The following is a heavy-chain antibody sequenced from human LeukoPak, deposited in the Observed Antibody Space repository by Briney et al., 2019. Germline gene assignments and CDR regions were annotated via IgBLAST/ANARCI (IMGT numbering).Heavy chain of an antibody. J-gene: IGHJ3*02. CDR1: GFTFCRYF. CDR2: MNPDGSER. D-gene: IGHD3-9*01. Sequence: GGSLRLSCAASGFTFCRYFMKWVRQAPGKGLEWVANMNPDGSERNYVDSVRGRFTISRDNAKNSLYLQMNSLRAEDTAVYYCATYYDILTGSHSFDIWGQGTMVTVSS. CDR3: ATYYDILTGSHSFDI. V-gene: IGHV3-7*01.